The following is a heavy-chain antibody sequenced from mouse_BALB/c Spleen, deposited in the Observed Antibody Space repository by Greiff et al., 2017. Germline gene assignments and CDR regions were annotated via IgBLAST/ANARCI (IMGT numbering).Heavy chain of an antibody. CDR3: ARSRGNSYAMDY. V-gene: IGHV5-17*02. CDR2: ISSGSSTI. CDR1: GFTFSSFG. D-gene: IGHD2-1*01. Sequence: EVQGVESGGGLVQPGGSRKLSCAASGFTFSSFGMHWVRQAPEKGLEWVAYISSGSSTIYYADTVKGRFTIYRDNPKNTLFLQMTSLRSEDTAMYYCARSRGNSYAMDYWGQGTSVTVSS. J-gene: IGHJ4*01.